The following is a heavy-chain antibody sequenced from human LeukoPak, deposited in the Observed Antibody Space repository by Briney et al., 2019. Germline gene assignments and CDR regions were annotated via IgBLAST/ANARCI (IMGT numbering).Heavy chain of an antibody. Sequence: SETLPPTRPVSRGSISSSSYYWGWLRKPPGKWLEWTGYNYSHGTPYYTTSHKSRVNISVDTSKNQFALKLSSVTAAGTAVYYCARYSGVLFDYWGQGTLVTVSS. J-gene: IGHJ4*02. V-gene: IGHV4-39*06. CDR3: ARYSGVLFDY. D-gene: IGHD1-26*01. CDR2: NYSHGTP. CDR1: RGSISSSSYY.